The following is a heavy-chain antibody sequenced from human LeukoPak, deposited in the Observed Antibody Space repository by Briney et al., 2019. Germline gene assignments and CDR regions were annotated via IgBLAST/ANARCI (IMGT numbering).Heavy chain of an antibody. CDR2: IRSKTYGGTT. V-gene: IGHV3-15*01. Sequence: GGSLRLSCAASGFTFSNAWMSWVRQAPGKGLEWVGRIRSKTYGGTTDYAAPVKGRFTISRDDSKNTLNLQMNSLKTEDTAVYYCITDPAGVTTVTSPNYYFDYWGQGTLVTVSS. CDR3: ITDPAGVTTVTSPNYYFDY. J-gene: IGHJ4*02. D-gene: IGHD4-17*01. CDR1: GFTFSNAW.